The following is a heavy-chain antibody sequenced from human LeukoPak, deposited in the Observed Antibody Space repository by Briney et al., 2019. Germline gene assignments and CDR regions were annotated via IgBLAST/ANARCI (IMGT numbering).Heavy chain of an antibody. D-gene: IGHD3/OR15-3a*01. CDR3: ARDLSPHFDFWAGYFTGQPIDF. Sequence: ASVKVSCKTSGYTYTEYDITWVRQVPGQGLEWMGRISVNNGNTNYAQKFQGRVTMTRDTSTNTASMELRGLKSCDTATYYCARDLSPHFDFWAGYFTGQPIDFWGQGTLVTVSS. CDR1: GYTYTEYD. J-gene: IGHJ4*02. CDR2: ISVNNGNT. V-gene: IGHV1-18*01.